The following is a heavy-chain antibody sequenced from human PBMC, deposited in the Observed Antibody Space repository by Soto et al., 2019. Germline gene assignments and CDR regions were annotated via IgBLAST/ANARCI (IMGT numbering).Heavy chain of an antibody. J-gene: IGHJ4*02. CDR1: EITVSTYA. V-gene: IGHV3-23*01. Sequence: EVQLLESGGGFVQPGGSRTLSCTESEITVSTYAMSWVRHAPGQGLEWVSTISDSCSTYYADSVKGRFTIYRDNSKNTLYLKMNRLRAEDTAVFYCSLDKGGRYCSRTSCLYSLDYCGQGTLVTVSS. CDR2: ISDSCST. D-gene: IGHD2-2*01. CDR3: SLDKGGRYCSRTSCLYSLDY.